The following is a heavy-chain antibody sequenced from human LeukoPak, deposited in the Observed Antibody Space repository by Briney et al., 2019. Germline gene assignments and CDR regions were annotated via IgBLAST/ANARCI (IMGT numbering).Heavy chain of an antibody. CDR2: IRYDGSNK. CDR1: GFTFSSYG. V-gene: IGHV3-30*02. D-gene: IGHD6-13*01. J-gene: IGHJ6*03. CDR3: ARVRGYSSSWLKGYYYYYMDV. Sequence: SGGSLRLSCAASGFTFSSYGMHWVRQAPGKGLEWVAFIRYDGSNKYYADSVKGRFTISRDNSKNTLYLQMNSLRAEDTAVYYCARVRGYSSSWLKGYYYYYMDVWGKGTTVTVSS.